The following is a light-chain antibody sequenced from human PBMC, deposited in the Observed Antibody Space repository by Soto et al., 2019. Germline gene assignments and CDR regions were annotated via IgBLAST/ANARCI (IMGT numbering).Light chain of an antibody. J-gene: IGKJ5*01. Sequence: EIVMTQSPATLSVSPGERATLSCRASQSVSNYLAWYQQKPGQAPRLLIYGVSTRATGIPARFSGSGSGTEFTLTISSLQSEDFAVYYCQQYKDWPPVTFGQGTRLEIK. CDR3: QQYKDWPPVT. CDR1: QSVSNY. CDR2: GVS. V-gene: IGKV3-15*01.